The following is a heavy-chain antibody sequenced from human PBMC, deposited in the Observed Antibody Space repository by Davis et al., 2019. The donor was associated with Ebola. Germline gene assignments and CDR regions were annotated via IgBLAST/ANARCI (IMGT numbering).Heavy chain of an antibody. CDR2: ISYDGSNK. J-gene: IGHJ4*02. CDR3: ARDLDSYGNDY. V-gene: IGHV3-30*14. D-gene: IGHD5-18*01. Sequence: SLKISCAASGFTFSSYAIHWVRQAPGKGLEWVAVISYDGSNKQYADSVKGRFTISRDSSKNTLYLQMNSLRAEDTAVYYCARDLDSYGNDYWGQGTLVTVSS. CDR1: GFTFSSYA.